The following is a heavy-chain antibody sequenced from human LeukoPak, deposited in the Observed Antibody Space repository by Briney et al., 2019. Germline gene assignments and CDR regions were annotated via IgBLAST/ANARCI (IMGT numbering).Heavy chain of an antibody. D-gene: IGHD1-14*01. V-gene: IGHV4-34*01. J-gene: IGHJ4*02. Sequence: KPSENLSHTCAVYGGSFSGYYWSWIRQPPGKGLEWIGEINHSGSTNYNPSLKSRVTISVDTSKNQFSLKLSSVTAADTAVYYCASQPGGFDYWGQGTLVTVSS. CDR2: INHSGST. CDR3: ASQPGGFDY. CDR1: GGSFSGYY.